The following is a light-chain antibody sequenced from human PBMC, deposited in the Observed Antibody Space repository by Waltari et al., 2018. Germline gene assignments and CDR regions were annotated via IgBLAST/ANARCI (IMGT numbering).Light chain of an antibody. V-gene: IGKV1-39*01. CDR2: AAS. CDR1: QSISSY. CDR3: QQSYSTLFT. J-gene: IGKJ3*01. Sequence: DIQMTQSPSSLSASVGDRVTITCRASQSISSYLNWYQQKPGKAPKLLIYAASSLQSGVPSRLSGSGSGTDFTLTIRSLQPEDFATYYCQQSYSTLFTFGPGTKVDIK.